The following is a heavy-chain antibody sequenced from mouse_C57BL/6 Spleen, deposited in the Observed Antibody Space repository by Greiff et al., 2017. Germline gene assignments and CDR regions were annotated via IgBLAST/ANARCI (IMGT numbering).Heavy chain of an antibody. CDR3: ARLYDGYYLYYFDY. J-gene: IGHJ2*01. CDR1: GFTFSDYG. Sequence: DVKLVESGGGLVKPGGSLKLSCAASGFTFSDYGMHWVRQAPEKGLEWVAYISSGSSTIYYADTVKGRFTISRDNAKNTLFLQMTSLRSEDTAMYYCARLYDGYYLYYFDYWGQGTTLTVSS. V-gene: IGHV5-17*01. CDR2: ISSGSSTI. D-gene: IGHD2-3*01.